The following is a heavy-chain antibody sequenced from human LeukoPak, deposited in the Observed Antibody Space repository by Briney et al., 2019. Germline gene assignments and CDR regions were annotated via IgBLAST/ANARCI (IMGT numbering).Heavy chain of an antibody. CDR2: ISYDGSNK. D-gene: IGHD2-15*01. CDR3: AKESSGWVVAASDY. Sequence: GGSLRLSCAASGFTFSSYGMHWVRQAPGKGLEWVAVISYDGSNKYYADSVKGRFTISRDNSKNTLYLQMNSLRAEDTAIYYCAKESSGWVVAASDYWGQGTLVTVSS. CDR1: GFTFSSYG. J-gene: IGHJ4*02. V-gene: IGHV3-30*18.